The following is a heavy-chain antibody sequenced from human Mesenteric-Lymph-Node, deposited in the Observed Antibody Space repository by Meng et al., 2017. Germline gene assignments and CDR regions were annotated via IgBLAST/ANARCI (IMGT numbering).Heavy chain of an antibody. J-gene: IGHJ4*02. V-gene: IGHV1-69*06. CDR3: ARDISLVITNPSSFDY. Sequence: QVQLGQSGAEVKKPGASVKGYCKASGGTFSSYAISWVRQAPGQGLEWMGGIIPIFGTANYAQKFQGRVTITADKSTSTAYMELSSLRSEDTAVYYCARDISLVITNPSSFDYWGQGTLVTVSS. D-gene: IGHD3-22*01. CDR2: IIPIFGTA. CDR1: GGTFSSYA.